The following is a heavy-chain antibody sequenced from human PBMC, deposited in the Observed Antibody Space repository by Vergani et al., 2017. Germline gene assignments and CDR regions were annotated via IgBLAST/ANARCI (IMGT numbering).Heavy chain of an antibody. V-gene: IGHV1-46*01. CDR3: GVGSDYYIET. D-gene: IGHD2-21*01. J-gene: IGHJ4*02. CDR1: GPGLWTFY. Sequence: QESLAQSGPEVKKPGASVKLSCLASGPGLWTFYFHWVRPVDGRELQWLGVSEPRKGRTTYAQSVQDRVSITGDMNGDMTASTVYLELYSLAIYDTAVYFCGVGSDYYIETWGQGTVVTVSS. CDR2: SEPRKGRT.